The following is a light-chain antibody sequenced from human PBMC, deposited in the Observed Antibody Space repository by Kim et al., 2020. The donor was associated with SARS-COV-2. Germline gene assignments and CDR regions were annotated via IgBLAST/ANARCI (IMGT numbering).Light chain of an antibody. CDR2: QDS. CDR3: QAWDSSTGVV. CDR1: KLGDKY. V-gene: IGLV3-1*01. Sequence: SYELTQPPSASVSPGQTASITCSGDKLGDKYACWYQQKPGQSPVLVIYQDSKRPSGIPERFSGSNSGNTATLTISGTQAMDEADYYCQAWDSSTGVVFG. J-gene: IGLJ2*01.